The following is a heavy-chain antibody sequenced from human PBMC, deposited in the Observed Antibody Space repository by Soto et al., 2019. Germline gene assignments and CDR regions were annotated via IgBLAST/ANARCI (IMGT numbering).Heavy chain of an antibody. CDR1: GYTFTSYA. Sequence: ASVKVSCKASGYTFTSYAMHWVRQAPGKGLEWMGGFDPEDGETIYAQKFQGRVTMIEDTSTDTAYMELSSLRSEDTAVYYCATISTRVDYWGQGTLVTVSS. CDR3: ATISTRVDY. D-gene: IGHD4-17*01. V-gene: IGHV1-24*01. CDR2: FDPEDGET. J-gene: IGHJ4*02.